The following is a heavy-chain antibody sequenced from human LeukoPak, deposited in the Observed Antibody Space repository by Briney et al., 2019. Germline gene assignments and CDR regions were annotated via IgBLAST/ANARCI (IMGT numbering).Heavy chain of an antibody. Sequence: PGRGLRLSCVASVFTQDVYALHGVRAAPGRGLEGGSRINWESGRMSYADSVKGRFTISRDNAKNSLDLQMNSLRAKDTAFYYFAKDDNKSGYGMAAFEIWGQGTLVTVSS. CDR1: VFTQDVYA. J-gene: IGHJ3*02. CDR3: AKDDNKSGYGMAAFEI. D-gene: IGHD5-24*01. CDR2: INWESGRM. V-gene: IGHV3-9*01.